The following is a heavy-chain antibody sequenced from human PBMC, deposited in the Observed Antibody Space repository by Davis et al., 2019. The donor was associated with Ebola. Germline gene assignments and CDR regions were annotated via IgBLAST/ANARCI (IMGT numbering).Heavy chain of an antibody. CDR2: IYYSGST. D-gene: IGHD3-3*01. CDR3: ARGLRFLEWSGLGD. Sequence: PSETLSLTCTVSGGSISSYYWSWIRQPPGKGLEWIGYIYYSGSTYYNPSLKSRVTITVDTSKNQFSLKLSSVTAADTAVYYCARGLRFLEWSGLGDWGQGTLVTVSS. J-gene: IGHJ4*02. V-gene: IGHV4-59*06. CDR1: GGSISSYY.